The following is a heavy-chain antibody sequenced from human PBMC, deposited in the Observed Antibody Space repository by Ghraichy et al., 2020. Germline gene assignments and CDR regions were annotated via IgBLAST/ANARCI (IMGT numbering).Heavy chain of an antibody. Sequence: SVKVSCKASGGTFSSYAISWVRQAPGQGLEWMGGIIPIFGTANYAQKFQGRVTITADESTSTAYMELSSLRSEDTAVYYCAGAVAGTYNQDYWGQGTLVTVSS. CDR1: GGTFSSYA. CDR2: IIPIFGTA. J-gene: IGHJ4*02. D-gene: IGHD6-19*01. CDR3: AGAVAGTYNQDY. V-gene: IGHV1-69*13.